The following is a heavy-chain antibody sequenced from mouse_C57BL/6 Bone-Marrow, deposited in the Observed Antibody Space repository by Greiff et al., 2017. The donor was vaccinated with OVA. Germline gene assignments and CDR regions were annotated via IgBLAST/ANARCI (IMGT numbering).Heavy chain of an antibody. CDR1: GFTFTDYY. J-gene: IGHJ3*01. CDR3: ARQETY. Sequence: EVQLQQSGPVLVKPGASVKMSCKASGFTFTDYYMNWVMQSQGKSLEWIGVIIPYNGGTSYNQQVTGKATLTVDKASSTAYMELNSLTSEDSGVYYCARQETYWGQGTLVTVSA. V-gene: IGHV1-19*01. CDR2: IIPYNGGT.